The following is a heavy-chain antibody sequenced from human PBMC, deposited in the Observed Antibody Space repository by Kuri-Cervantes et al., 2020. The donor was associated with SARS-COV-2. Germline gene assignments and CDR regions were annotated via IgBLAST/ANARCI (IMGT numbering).Heavy chain of an antibody. CDR1: GYTFTGCY. V-gene: IGHV1-2*06. J-gene: IGHJ4*02. CDR2: INPNSGGT. Sequence: ASVKVSCKASGYTFTGCYMHWVRQAPGQGLEWMGRINPNSGGTNYAQKFQGRVTMTRDTSISTAYMEPSRLRSDDTAVYYCASQLGGGASEYYFDYWGQGTLVTVSS. CDR3: ASQLGGGASEYYFDY. D-gene: IGHD2-21*01.